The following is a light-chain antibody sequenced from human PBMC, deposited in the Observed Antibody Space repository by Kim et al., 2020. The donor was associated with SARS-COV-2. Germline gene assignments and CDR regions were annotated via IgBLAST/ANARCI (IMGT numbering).Light chain of an antibody. J-gene: IGKJ2*01. CDR1: QSISSW. Sequence: SASVGDRVTITCRASQSISSWLAWYQQKPGKAPKLLIYDASNLESGVPSRFSGSGSGTEFTLTISSLQPDDFATYYCQQYNSYSQTFGQGTKLEI. V-gene: IGKV1-5*01. CDR3: QQYNSYSQT. CDR2: DAS.